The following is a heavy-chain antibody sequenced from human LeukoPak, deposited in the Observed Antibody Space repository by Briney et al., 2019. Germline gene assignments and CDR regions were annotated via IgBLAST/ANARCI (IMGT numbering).Heavy chain of an antibody. Sequence: SETLSLTCAVSGGSISSGGYSWSWIRQPPGKGLEWIGYIYHSGSTYYNPSLKSRVTISVDRSKNQFSLKLSSVTAADTAVYYCARSSDSSGYLNWFDPWGQGTLVTVSS. CDR1: GGSISSGGYS. CDR2: IYHSGST. V-gene: IGHV4-30-2*01. D-gene: IGHD3-22*01. CDR3: ARSSDSSGYLNWFDP. J-gene: IGHJ5*02.